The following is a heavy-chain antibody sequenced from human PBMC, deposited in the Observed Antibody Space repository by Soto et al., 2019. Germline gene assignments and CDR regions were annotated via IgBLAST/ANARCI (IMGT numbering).Heavy chain of an antibody. J-gene: IGHJ4*02. Sequence: EVQLLESGGGLVQPGGALRLSCAASGFTFSSHAMSWVRQAPGKGLEWISSISAGSEGAYYADSVRGRFTISGDNCNNPLFLKRSGGRAEDTAVYYCVRDLWWDLHWGQGDLVTV. D-gene: IGHD2-21*01. CDR1: GFTFSSHA. CDR3: VRDLWWDLH. CDR2: ISAGSEGA. V-gene: IGHV3-23*01.